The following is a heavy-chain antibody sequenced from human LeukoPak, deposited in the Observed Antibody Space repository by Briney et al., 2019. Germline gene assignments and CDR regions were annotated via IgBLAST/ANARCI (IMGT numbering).Heavy chain of an antibody. CDR3: ARKGLTGGLDY. Sequence: SETLSLTCTVSGGSISSYYWSWIRQPPAKGLEWIGYIYYSGSTNYSPSLKSRVTISVDTSKNQFSLKLSSVTAADTAVYYCARKGLTGGLDYWGQGTLVTVSS. V-gene: IGHV4-59*01. CDR2: IYYSGST. J-gene: IGHJ4*02. CDR1: GGSISSYY. D-gene: IGHD2-8*02.